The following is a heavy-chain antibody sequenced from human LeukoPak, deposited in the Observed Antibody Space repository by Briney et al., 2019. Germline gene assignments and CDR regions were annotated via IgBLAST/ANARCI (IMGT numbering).Heavy chain of an antibody. Sequence: SCKASGYTFTSYYIHWVRQAPGKGLEWVAAISYDGPNKRYADSVKGRFTISRDNSKNTLYLQMNSLRAEDTAVYYCARGVRIAVAGYIDYWGQGTLVTVSS. D-gene: IGHD6-19*01. CDR1: GYTFTSYY. CDR2: ISYDGPNK. V-gene: IGHV3-30*04. J-gene: IGHJ4*02. CDR3: ARGVRIAVAGYIDY.